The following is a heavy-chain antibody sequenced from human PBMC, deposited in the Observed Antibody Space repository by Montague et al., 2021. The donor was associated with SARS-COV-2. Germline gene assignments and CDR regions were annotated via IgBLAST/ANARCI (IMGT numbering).Heavy chain of an antibody. CDR1: GGSMNKYY. Sequence: SETLSLTCTVSGGSMNKYYWSWIRQPPGKGREWIGCINYSRSTNXNTSCQSRVTLSKDTSKNQFSLRLTSVTAADTAMYFCARAPIYRRSWYASFDYWGQGTLVTVSS. V-gene: IGHV4-59*01. J-gene: IGHJ4*02. CDR3: ARAPIYRRSWYASFDY. CDR2: INYSRST. D-gene: IGHD6-13*01.